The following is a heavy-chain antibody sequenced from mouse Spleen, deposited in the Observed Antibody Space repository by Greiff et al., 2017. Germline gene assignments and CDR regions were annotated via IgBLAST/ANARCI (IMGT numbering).Heavy chain of an antibody. V-gene: IGHV1-74*01. CDR2: IHPSDSDT. D-gene: IGHD3-1*01. CDR1: GYTFTSYW. J-gene: IGHJ3*01. Sequence: QVQLKQPGAELVKPGASVKVSCKASGYTFTSYWMHWVKQRPGQGLEWIGRIHPSDSDTNYNQKFKGKATLTVDKSSSTAYMQLSSLTSEDSAVYYCAIEGIQLGLLFAYWGQGTLVTVSA. CDR3: AIEGIQLGLLFAY.